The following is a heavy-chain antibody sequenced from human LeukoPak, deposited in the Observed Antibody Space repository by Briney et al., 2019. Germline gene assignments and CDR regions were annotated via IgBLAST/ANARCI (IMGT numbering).Heavy chain of an antibody. V-gene: IGHV3-66*02. J-gene: IGHJ4*02. CDR1: GFTVSSNY. Sequence: GGSLRLSCVASGFTVSSNYMTWVRQAPGKGLEWVSVIYSGGNTFYADSVKGRFTISRDNSKNTLYLQMNSLRGEDTAIYYCARDDGATVFDYWGQGTLVTVSS. CDR2: IYSGGNT. CDR3: ARDDGATVFDY. D-gene: IGHD5-24*01.